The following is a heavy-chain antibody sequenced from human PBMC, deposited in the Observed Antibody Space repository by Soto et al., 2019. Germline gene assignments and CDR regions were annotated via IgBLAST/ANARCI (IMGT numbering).Heavy chain of an antibody. CDR2: ISYDGSNK. CDR3: ARDFASWFGELYYYYYGMDV. CDR1: GFTFSSYA. D-gene: IGHD3-10*01. J-gene: IGHJ6*02. Sequence: GGSLRLSCAASGFTFSSYAMHWVRQAPGKGLEWVAVISYDGSNKYYADSVKGRFTISRDNSKNTLYLQMNSLRAEDTAVYYCARDFASWFGELYYYYYGMDVWGQGTTVTVSS. V-gene: IGHV3-30-3*01.